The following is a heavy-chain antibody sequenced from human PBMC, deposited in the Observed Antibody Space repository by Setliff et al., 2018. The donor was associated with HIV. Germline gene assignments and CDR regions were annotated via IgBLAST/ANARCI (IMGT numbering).Heavy chain of an antibody. CDR1: GDSIRNSRDY. J-gene: IGHJ3*01. D-gene: IGHD4-4*01. V-gene: IGHV4-39*02. CDR2: IYYSGTT. Sequence: SETLSLTCSVSGDSIRNSRDYWGWIRQPPGKGLEWIGNIYYSGTTYYSPSLTSRVTISVDRSRNHFSLRLSAVTAADTAVYYCARELDNSDNSDPFDVWGQGTMVTVSS. CDR3: ARELDNSDNSDPFDV.